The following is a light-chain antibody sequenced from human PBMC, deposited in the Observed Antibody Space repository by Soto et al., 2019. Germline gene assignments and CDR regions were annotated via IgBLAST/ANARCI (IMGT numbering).Light chain of an antibody. Sequence: DIVLTQTPLSLSVTPGQPASISCNSSQGLLDSDGRTHLYWYVQKTGQPPQALIYEVSKRSSGVPDRFSGSGSGTHFTLTMSRVQAEDDGIYYCMQSLQPNTFGGGTKVDIK. V-gene: IGKV2D-29*01. CDR2: EVS. CDR3: MQSLQPNT. CDR1: QGLLDSDGRTH. J-gene: IGKJ4*01.